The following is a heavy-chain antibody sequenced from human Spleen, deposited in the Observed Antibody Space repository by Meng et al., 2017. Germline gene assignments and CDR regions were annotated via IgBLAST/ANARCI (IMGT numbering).Heavy chain of an antibody. V-gene: IGHV7-4-1*02. J-gene: IGHJ6*02. CDR2: INTNTGNP. D-gene: IGHD6-13*01. CDR3: ARQAQQYYYFGMDV. Sequence: ASVKVSCKASGYTFTSYYMHWVRQAPGQGREWMGWINTNTGNPTYAQGFTGRFVFSLETSVSTAYLQISSLKAEDTAVYYCARQAQQYYYFGMDVGGQGTTVTVSS. CDR1: GYTFTSYY.